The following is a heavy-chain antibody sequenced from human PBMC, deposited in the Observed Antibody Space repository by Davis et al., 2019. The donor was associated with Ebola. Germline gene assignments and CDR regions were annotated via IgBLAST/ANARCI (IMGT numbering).Heavy chain of an antibody. CDR3: ARQRVAKWELLGYFES. Sequence: GESLKISCAASGFTFSNYEMNWVRQAPGKGLEWVSYIGSRGSTIYYADSVKGRFTISRENAKNSLSLQMNSLRAEDTAIYYCARQRVAKWELLGYFESWGQGVHVTVSP. D-gene: IGHD1-26*01. J-gene: IGHJ4*02. CDR2: IGSRGSTI. V-gene: IGHV3-48*03. CDR1: GFTFSNYE.